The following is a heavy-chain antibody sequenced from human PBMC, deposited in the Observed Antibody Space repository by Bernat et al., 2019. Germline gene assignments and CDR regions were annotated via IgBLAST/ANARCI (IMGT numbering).Heavy chain of an antibody. CDR2: IWYEGSNK. D-gene: IGHD2-21*02. CDR1: GFTFSSYG. CDR3: ARAVVTAPYYYYYGMDV. V-gene: IGHV3-33*01. J-gene: IGHJ6*02. Sequence: QVQLVESGGGVVQPGRSLRLSCAASGFTFSSYGMHWVRQAPGKGLEWVAGIWYEGSNKYYADSVKGRFTISRDNSKNTLYLQMNSLRAEDTAVYYCARAVVTAPYYYYYGMDVWGQGTTVTVSS.